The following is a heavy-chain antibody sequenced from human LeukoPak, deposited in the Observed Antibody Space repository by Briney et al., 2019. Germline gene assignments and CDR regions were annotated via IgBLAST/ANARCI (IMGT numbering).Heavy chain of an antibody. CDR2: IYYSGST. CDR3: AGTSKWLAFDY. V-gene: IGHV4-61*05. CDR1: GGSISSSSYY. D-gene: IGHD6-19*01. Sequence: TSETLSLTCTVSGGSISSSSYYWGWIRQPPGKGLEWIGYIYYSGSTNYNPSLKSRVTISVDTSKNQFSLKLSSVTAADTAVYYCAGTSKWLAFDYWGQGTLVTVSS. J-gene: IGHJ4*02.